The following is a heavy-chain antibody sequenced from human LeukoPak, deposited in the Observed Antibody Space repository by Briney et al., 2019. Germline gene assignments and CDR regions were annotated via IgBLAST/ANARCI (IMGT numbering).Heavy chain of an antibody. D-gene: IGHD3-22*01. CDR1: GGSISSYY. CDR3: ARETYYYDSSGYNAFDI. V-gene: IGHV4-4*07. Sequence: SETLSLTCTVSGGSISSYYWSWIRQPAGKGLEWIGRIYTSGSTNYNPSLKSRATMSVDTSKNQFSLKLSSVTAADTAVYYCARETYYYDSSGYNAFDIWGQGTMVTVSS. CDR2: IYTSGST. J-gene: IGHJ3*02.